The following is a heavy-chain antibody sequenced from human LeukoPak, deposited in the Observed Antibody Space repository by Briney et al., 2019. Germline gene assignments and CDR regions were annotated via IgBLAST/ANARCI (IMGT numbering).Heavy chain of an antibody. CDR2: INPNSGGT. V-gene: IGHV1-2*02. Sequence: ASVKVSCKASGYTFTGYYMHWVRQAPGQGLEWRGWINPNSGGTNYAQKFQGRVTMTRDTSISTAYMELSRLRSDDTAVYYCARVASYSKSHFDYWGQGTLVTVSS. CDR1: GYTFTGYY. CDR3: ARVASYSKSHFDY. D-gene: IGHD4-11*01. J-gene: IGHJ4*02.